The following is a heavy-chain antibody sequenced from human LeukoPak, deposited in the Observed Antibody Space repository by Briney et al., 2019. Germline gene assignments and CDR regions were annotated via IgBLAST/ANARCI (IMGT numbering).Heavy chain of an antibody. CDR2: IHYSGNT. J-gene: IGHJ4*02. CDR1: GGSISSYY. Sequence: SETLSLTCTVSGGSISSYYCIWMRQPPGKGLEWIGYIHYSGNTNYNPSLKSRVTISVDTSKNQFSLKLTSVTAADTAVYYCARVGNWNYALVNYYFDYWGQGTLVTVSS. D-gene: IGHD1-20*01. V-gene: IGHV4-59*01. CDR3: ARVGNWNYALVNYYFDY.